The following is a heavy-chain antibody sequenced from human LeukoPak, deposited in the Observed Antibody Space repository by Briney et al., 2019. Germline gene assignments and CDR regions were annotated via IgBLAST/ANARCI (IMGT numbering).Heavy chain of an antibody. Sequence: SETLSLTCAVSGGSISSGGYSWSWIRQPPGKGLEWIGYIYHSGSTYYNPSLKSRDTISVDRSKNQFSLKLSSVTAADTAVYYCARGTPELWFGDYYFDYWGQGTLVTVSS. CDR2: IYHSGST. D-gene: IGHD3-10*01. J-gene: IGHJ4*02. CDR3: ARGTPELWFGDYYFDY. CDR1: GGSISSGGYS. V-gene: IGHV4-30-2*01.